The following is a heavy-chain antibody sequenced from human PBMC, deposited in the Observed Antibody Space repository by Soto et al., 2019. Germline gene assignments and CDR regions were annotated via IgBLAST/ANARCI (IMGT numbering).Heavy chain of an antibody. CDR3: ARVRIAAAGIYYYGMDV. Sequence: SETLSLTCTVSGGSISSYYWSWIRQPPGRGLEWIGYIYYSGSTNYNPSLKSRVTISVDTSKNQFSLKLSSVTAADTAVYYCARVRIAAAGIYYYGMDVWGQGTTVTVSS. J-gene: IGHJ6*02. D-gene: IGHD6-13*01. CDR1: GGSISSYY. CDR2: IYYSGST. V-gene: IGHV4-59*01.